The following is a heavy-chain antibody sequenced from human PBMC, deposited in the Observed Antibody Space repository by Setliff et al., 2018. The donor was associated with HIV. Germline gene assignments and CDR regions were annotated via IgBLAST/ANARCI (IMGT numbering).Heavy chain of an antibody. CDR3: ARRLNYYGSGNYPGAFGI. Sequence: SETLSLTCTVSGGSISSYYWSWIRQPPGKGLEWIGYIYTSGSTNYNPSLKSRVTISVDTSKNQFSLKLSSVTAADTAVYYCARRLNYYGSGNYPGAFGIWGQGTMVTVS. CDR2: IYTSGST. D-gene: IGHD3-10*01. CDR1: GGSISSYY. J-gene: IGHJ3*02. V-gene: IGHV4-4*09.